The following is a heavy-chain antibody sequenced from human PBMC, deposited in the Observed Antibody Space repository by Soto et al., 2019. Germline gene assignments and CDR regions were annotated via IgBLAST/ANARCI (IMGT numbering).Heavy chain of an antibody. J-gene: IGHJ4*02. CDR3: ARDWCSGYDC. D-gene: IGHD5-12*01. Sequence: QMQVVESGGGVVQPGRSLRLSCAASGFIFSSHGMHWVRQAPGKGLEWVAVIWNDGSNKYYADSVKGRFTISRDDSKNTVYLPMNSLRVEDTAVYYWARDWCSGYDCWGQGTLVTVSS. V-gene: IGHV3-33*01. CDR1: GFIFSSHG. CDR2: IWNDGSNK.